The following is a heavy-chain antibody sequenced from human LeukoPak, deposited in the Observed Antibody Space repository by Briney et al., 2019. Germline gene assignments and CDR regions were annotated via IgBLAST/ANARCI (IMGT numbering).Heavy chain of an antibody. Sequence: GESLKISCKGSGYSFTSYWIGWVRQMPGKGLEWMGIIYPGDSDTRYSPSFQGQVTISADKSITTAYLQWSSLKASDTAMYYCARRRDLYSGSYYPFDYWGQGTLVTVSS. CDR2: IYPGDSDT. CDR3: ARRRDLYSGSYYPFDY. J-gene: IGHJ4*02. CDR1: GYSFTSYW. D-gene: IGHD1-26*01. V-gene: IGHV5-51*01.